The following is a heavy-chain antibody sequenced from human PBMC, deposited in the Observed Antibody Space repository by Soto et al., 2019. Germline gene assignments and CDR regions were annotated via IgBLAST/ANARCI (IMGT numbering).Heavy chain of an antibody. D-gene: IGHD6-19*01. J-gene: IGHJ4*02. CDR2: INHSGST. CDR1: GGSFSGYY. CDR3: ATLWAVADY. Sequence: SETLSLTCAVYGGSFSGYYLSWIRQPPGKGLEWIGEINHSGSTNYNPSLKSRVTISVDTSKNQFSLKLSSVTAADTAVYYCATLWAVADYWGQGTLVTVSS. V-gene: IGHV4-34*01.